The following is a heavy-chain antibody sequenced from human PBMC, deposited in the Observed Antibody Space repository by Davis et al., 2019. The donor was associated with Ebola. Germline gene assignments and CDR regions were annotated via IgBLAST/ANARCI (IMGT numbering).Heavy chain of an antibody. CDR2: IHYSGST. CDR1: GGSISSSSYY. D-gene: IGHD1-7*01. J-gene: IGHJ4*02. CDR3: ARGRGWNYRGVFDY. V-gene: IGHV4-39*01. Sequence: MPSDPLSPPCTVSGGSISSSSYYWGWIRQPPGKGLEWIGRIHYSGSTYYNPSLKSRVTISVDTSKNQFSLKLSSVTAADTAVYYCARGRGWNYRGVFDYWGQGTLVTVSS.